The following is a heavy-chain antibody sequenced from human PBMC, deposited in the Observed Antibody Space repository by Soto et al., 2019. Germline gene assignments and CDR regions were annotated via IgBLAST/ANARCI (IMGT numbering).Heavy chain of an antibody. Sequence: QPGGSLRLSCAASGFTFSSYAMNWVRQAPGKGLEWVSVISGSGGSTYYADSVKGRFTISRDNSKNTLYLQMNSLRADDTAVYYCAKGRRDTCYSSLDYWGQGIMVTVSS. CDR1: GFTFSSYA. V-gene: IGHV3-23*01. J-gene: IGHJ4*02. CDR2: ISGSGGST. CDR3: AKGRRDTCYSSLDY. D-gene: IGHD2-15*01.